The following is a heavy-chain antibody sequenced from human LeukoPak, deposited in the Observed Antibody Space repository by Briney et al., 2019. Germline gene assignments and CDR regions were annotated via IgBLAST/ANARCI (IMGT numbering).Heavy chain of an antibody. CDR1: GYTFTSYY. J-gene: IGHJ4*02. CDR2: INPSGGST. Sequence: ASVKVSCNASGYTFTSYYMHWVRQAPGQRLEWMGIINPSGGSTSYAQKFQGRVTKTRDTSTSTVYMELSSLRSEDRAVYYCARVGGYSYGRFDYWGQGTLVTVSS. D-gene: IGHD5-18*01. V-gene: IGHV1-46*01. CDR3: ARVGGYSYGRFDY.